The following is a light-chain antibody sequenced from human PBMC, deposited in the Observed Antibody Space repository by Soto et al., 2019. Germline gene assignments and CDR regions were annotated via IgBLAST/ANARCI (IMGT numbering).Light chain of an antibody. CDR3: QQYGSSSST. Sequence: EIVLTQSPGTLSLSPGERATLSCRASQSVSSSYLAWYQQKPGQAPRLLIYGTSSRATAIPDRFSGSESGTDFTLTISRLEPEDFAVYYCQQYGSSSSTFGQGTKVEI. J-gene: IGKJ1*01. V-gene: IGKV3-20*01. CDR2: GTS. CDR1: QSVSSSY.